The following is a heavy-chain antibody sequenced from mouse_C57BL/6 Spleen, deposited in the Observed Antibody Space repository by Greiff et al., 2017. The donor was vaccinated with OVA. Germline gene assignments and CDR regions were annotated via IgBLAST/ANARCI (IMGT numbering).Heavy chain of an antibody. Sequence: VKLVESGPGLVAPSQSLSITCTVSGFSFTSYGVSWVRQPPGKGLEWLGVIWGDGSTNYHSALISRLSISKDNSKSQVFVKLNSLRTDDTATYYCAKKGYGNYEAYWGQGTLVTVSA. CDR2: IWGDGST. CDR3: AKKGYGNYEAY. D-gene: IGHD2-1*01. V-gene: IGHV2-3*01. CDR1: GFSFTSYG. J-gene: IGHJ3*01.